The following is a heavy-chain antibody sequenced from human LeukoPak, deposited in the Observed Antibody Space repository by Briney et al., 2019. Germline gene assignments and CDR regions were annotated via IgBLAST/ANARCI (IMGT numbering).Heavy chain of an antibody. V-gene: IGHV1-8*01. CDR1: GYTFTSYD. Sequence: ASVKVSCKASGYTFTSYDINWVRQATGQGLEWMGWMNPNSGNTGYAQKFQGRVTMTRNTSISTAYMELSSLGSEDTAVYYCARGRYSSSWKNNWFDPWGQGTLVTVSS. CDR3: ARGRYSSSWKNNWFDP. J-gene: IGHJ5*02. CDR2: MNPNSGNT. D-gene: IGHD6-13*01.